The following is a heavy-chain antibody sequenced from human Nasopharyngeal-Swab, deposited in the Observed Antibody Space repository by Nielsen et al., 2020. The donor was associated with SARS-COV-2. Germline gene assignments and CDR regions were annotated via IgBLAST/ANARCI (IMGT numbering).Heavy chain of an antibody. V-gene: IGHV3-23*01. D-gene: IGHD2-15*01. Sequence: GGSLRLSCAASGFTFSSYAMSWVRQAPGEGLEWVSAISGGTGGTFYADSVKGRFTISRDNSKNTLFLQMNSLRAEDTAVYYCAKDYIRRGSNWGQGTLVTVSS. CDR1: GFTFSSYA. CDR3: AKDYIRRGSN. J-gene: IGHJ4*02. CDR2: ISGGTGGT.